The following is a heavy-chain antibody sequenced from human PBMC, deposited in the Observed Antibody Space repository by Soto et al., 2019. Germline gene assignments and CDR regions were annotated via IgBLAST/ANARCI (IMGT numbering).Heavy chain of an antibody. V-gene: IGHV3-23*01. CDR2: ISAGGGNT. CDR1: GFSFSTYA. CDR3: AKHSEYHVLSWLDP. D-gene: IGHD2-2*01. Sequence: EVQLLESGGGLVQPGGSLRLSCAASGFSFSTYAMSWVRQAPGKGLEWVSGISAGGGNTYYADSVRGRFTISRDNSKNTVDLQISSLRAEDTALYYCAKHSEYHVLSWLDPWGLGPLVTVSS. J-gene: IGHJ5*02.